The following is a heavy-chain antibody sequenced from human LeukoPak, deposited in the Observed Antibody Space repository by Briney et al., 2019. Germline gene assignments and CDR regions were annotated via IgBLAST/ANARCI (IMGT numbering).Heavy chain of an antibody. CDR1: GGTFNNYA. J-gene: IGHJ4*02. CDR3: ARDEGRGRAVAGTMYY. Sequence: GSSVKVSCKASGGTFNNYAISWVRQAPGQGPEWMGGVMPLFGTPSYAQKFQGRVTVITDESTSTAYMELSSLRSEDTAVYYCARDEGRGRAVAGTMYYWGQGTLVTVSS. CDR2: VMPLFGTP. D-gene: IGHD6-19*01. V-gene: IGHV1-69*05.